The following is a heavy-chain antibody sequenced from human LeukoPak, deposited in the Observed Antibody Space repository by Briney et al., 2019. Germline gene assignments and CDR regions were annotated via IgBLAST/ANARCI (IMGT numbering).Heavy chain of an antibody. Sequence: GGSLRLSCAASGFTFSSYAMSWVRQAPGKGLEWVSAISGSGGSTYYADSVKGRFTISRDNSKNTLYLQMNSLRSEDTAVYYCATDLKGSGWYAYWGQGTLVTVSS. CDR2: ISGSGGST. J-gene: IGHJ4*02. CDR1: GFTFSSYA. D-gene: IGHD6-19*01. V-gene: IGHV3-23*01. CDR3: ATDLKGSGWYAY.